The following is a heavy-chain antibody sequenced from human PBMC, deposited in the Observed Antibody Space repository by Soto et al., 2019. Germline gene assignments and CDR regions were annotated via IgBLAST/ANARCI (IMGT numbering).Heavy chain of an antibody. Sequence: PGGSLRLSCAASGFTFSSYAMSGVRQAPGKGLEGVSAISGSGGSTYYADSVKGRFTISRDNSKDTLYLQMNSLRAEDTAVYHCAKDHGRATVTTKYYGMDVWGQGTTVTVSS. V-gene: IGHV3-23*01. CDR2: ISGSGGST. D-gene: IGHD4-17*01. CDR1: GFTFSSYA. CDR3: AKDHGRATVTTKYYGMDV. J-gene: IGHJ6*02.